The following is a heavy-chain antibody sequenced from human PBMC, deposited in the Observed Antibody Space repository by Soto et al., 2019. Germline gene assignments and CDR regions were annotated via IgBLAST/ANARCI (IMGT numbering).Heavy chain of an antibody. CDR1: GGSFSGYY. J-gene: IGHJ4*02. CDR3: AKDKITGLFDY. CDR2: ISHSGST. Sequence: SETLSLTCAVYGGSFSGYYWTWIRQPPGTGLEWIGEISHSGSTNYNPSLKSRVTISVDTSKNQFSLKLTSVTAADTAVYYCAKDKITGLFDYWGQGTLVTVSS. D-gene: IGHD2-8*02. V-gene: IGHV4-34*01.